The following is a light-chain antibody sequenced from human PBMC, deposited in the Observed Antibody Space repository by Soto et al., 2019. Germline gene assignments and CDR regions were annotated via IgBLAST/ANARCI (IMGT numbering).Light chain of an antibody. CDR1: SSDVGAYNY. Sequence: ALTQPASVSGSPGQSNTISCTGTSSDVGAYNYVSWYQQHPGKAPKLMIFDVSNRPSGVSNRFSGSKSGNTASLTISGLQAEDEADYYCSSYTTATTRVFGGGTKVTVL. V-gene: IGLV2-14*01. CDR3: SSYTTATTRV. CDR2: DVS. J-gene: IGLJ3*02.